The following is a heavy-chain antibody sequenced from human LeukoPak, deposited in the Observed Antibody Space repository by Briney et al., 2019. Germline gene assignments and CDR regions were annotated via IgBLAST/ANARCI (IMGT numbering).Heavy chain of an antibody. V-gene: IGHV3-30*02. J-gene: IGHJ2*01. D-gene: IGHD3-3*01. CDR2: IRSDGSDK. CDR1: GFTFSSYG. Sequence: GGSLRLSCVASGFTFSSYGMHWVRQAPGKGLEWVRFIRSDGSDKYYADYVKGRFTISRDNSKNTLYLQMNSLRAEDTAVYYCANDFVHWYFDLWGRGTLVTVSS. CDR3: ANDFVHWYFDL.